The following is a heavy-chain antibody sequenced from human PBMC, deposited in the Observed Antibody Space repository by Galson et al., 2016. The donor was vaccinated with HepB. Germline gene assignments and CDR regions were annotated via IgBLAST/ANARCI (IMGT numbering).Heavy chain of an antibody. Sequence: SLRLSCAASGFIFRSYWMIWVRQAPGKGLEWVANINQDGSEKYYVDSVKGRFTISRDNAKNSLYLQMNSLRAEDTAVYYCARAYSRLGRWRLLYYFDYWGQGTLVTVSS. CDR3: ARAYSRLGRWRLLYYFDY. J-gene: IGHJ4*02. CDR1: GFIFRSYW. V-gene: IGHV3-7*01. D-gene: IGHD2/OR15-2a*01. CDR2: INQDGSEK.